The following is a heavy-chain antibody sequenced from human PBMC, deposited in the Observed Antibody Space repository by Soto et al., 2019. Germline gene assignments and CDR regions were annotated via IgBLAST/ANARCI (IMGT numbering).Heavy chain of an antibody. D-gene: IGHD1-26*01. CDR1: GFTFSAHY. V-gene: IGHV3-72*01. CDR2: IKNKANSYTT. CDR3: ARVSLVGPSGGRYFDY. J-gene: IGHJ4*02. Sequence: EVQLVESGGGLVQPGGSLRLSCAASGFTFSAHYMDWVRQAPVKGLEWVGRIKNKANSYTTEYAASVEGRFTISREDSQNSMYLQMNSLKTEGTAVYYCARVSLVGPSGGRYFDYWGQGSQVAVSS.